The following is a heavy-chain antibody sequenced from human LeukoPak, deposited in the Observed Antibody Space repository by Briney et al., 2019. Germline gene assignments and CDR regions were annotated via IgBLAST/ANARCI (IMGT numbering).Heavy chain of an antibody. J-gene: IGHJ3*02. CDR3: ARDFCSGGSCYPDAFDI. CDR1: GFTFSSYG. V-gene: IGHV3-33*01. Sequence: PGRSLRLSCAASGFTFSSYGMHWVRQAPGKGLEWVAVIWYDGTNTYYADSVKGRFTISRDNSKNTLYLQMNSLRAEDTAVYYCARDFCSGGSCYPDAFDIWGQGTMVTVYS. CDR2: IWYDGTNT. D-gene: IGHD2-15*01.